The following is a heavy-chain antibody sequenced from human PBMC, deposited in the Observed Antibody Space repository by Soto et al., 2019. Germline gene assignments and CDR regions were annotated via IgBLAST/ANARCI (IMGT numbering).Heavy chain of an antibody. CDR2: INPNSGNT. J-gene: IGHJ6*02. V-gene: IGHV1-8*01. D-gene: IGHD1-1*01. CDR1: GYTFTSYD. Sequence: QVQLVQSGAEVKKPGASVKVSCKASGYTFTSYDINWVRQATGQGLEWMGWINPNSGNTGYAQKFQRRVTMTTNTSLTTAYMDLSSLRSEATTFYYCPREMTTPGMDVWGQGTTVTVSS. CDR3: PREMTTPGMDV.